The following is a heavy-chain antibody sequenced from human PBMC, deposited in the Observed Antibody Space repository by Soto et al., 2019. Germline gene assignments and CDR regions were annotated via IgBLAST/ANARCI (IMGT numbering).Heavy chain of an antibody. D-gene: IGHD3-10*01. CDR1: GFTFSAYA. CDR3: ARDSGWPILNFDN. V-gene: IGHV3-23*01. CDR2: ISGSGDTT. J-gene: IGHJ4*02. Sequence: GGSLRLSCAASGFTFSAYAMNWVRQAPGTGLEWVSVISGSGDTTYYADSVKGRFTISREMSKNTAFLQMNALRHEDTAVYFCARDSGWPILNFDNWGQGTPVTVSS.